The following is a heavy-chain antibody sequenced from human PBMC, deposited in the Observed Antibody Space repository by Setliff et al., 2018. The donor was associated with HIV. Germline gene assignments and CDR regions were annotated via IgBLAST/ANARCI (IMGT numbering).Heavy chain of an antibody. CDR2: SIPMYGTS. CDR3: ARDRHHYDSSGFDAFDL. V-gene: IGHV1-69*13. Sequence: SVKVSCKASGGTFSSYAISWVRQAPGQGLEWMGGSIPMYGTSNYAQKFQGRVTITADASTSTAYMELSSLRSEDTAMYYCARDRHHYDSSGFDAFDLWGQGTMVTVSS. CDR1: GGTFSSYA. D-gene: IGHD3-22*01. J-gene: IGHJ3*01.